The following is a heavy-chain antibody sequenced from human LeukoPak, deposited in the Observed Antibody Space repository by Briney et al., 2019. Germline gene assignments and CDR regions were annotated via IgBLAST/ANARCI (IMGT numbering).Heavy chain of an antibody. V-gene: IGHV1-8*01. J-gene: IGHJ4*02. Sequence: ASVKVSCKASGYTFTSYDINWVRQATGQGLEWMGWMNPNSGKTGYAQKFQGRLTMTRNTSISTAYMELSSLRSDDTAVYYCARYEYRGGWGFWGQGTLVTVSS. D-gene: IGHD6-19*01. CDR2: MNPNSGKT. CDR3: ARYEYRGGWGF. CDR1: GYTFTSYD.